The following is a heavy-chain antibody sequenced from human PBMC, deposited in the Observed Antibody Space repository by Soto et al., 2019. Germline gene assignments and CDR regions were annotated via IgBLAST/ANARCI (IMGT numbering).Heavy chain of an antibody. CDR2: IHSSGTT. CDR3: AAGEASSRNLAPYYLDF. Sequence: SETLSLTCKPPGASMRNYSCTWIRQSPLNVLARIGYIHSSGTTRFCPSYNPSLRSRVTISEDTSKNQFSLKLLSVTTADTAVYLCAAGEASSRNLAPYYLDFWGQGTLVTVSS. V-gene: IGHV4-59*01. J-gene: IGHJ4*02. CDR1: GASMRNYS. D-gene: IGHD6-13*01.